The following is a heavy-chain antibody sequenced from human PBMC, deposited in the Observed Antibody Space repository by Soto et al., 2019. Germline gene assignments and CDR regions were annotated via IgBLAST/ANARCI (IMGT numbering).Heavy chain of an antibody. J-gene: IGHJ4*02. D-gene: IGHD3-22*01. CDR2: IYYSGST. CDR1: GGSISSGDYY. CDR3: VRDPYYYDSSGYDGY. Sequence: PSETLSLTCTVSGGSISSGDYYWSWIRQPPGKGLEWIGYIYYSGSTYYNPSLKSRVTISVDTSKNQFSLKLSSVTAADTAVYYCVRDPYYYDSSGYDGYWGQGTLVTVSS. V-gene: IGHV4-30-4*01.